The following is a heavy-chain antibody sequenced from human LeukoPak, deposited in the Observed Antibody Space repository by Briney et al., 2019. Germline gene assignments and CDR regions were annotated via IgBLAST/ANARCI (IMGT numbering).Heavy chain of an antibody. CDR3: ARWLYDFWSGSGLNDAFDI. Sequence: ASVKVSCKASGYTFTSYDINWVRQATGQGLEWMGWMNPNSGNTGYAQKFQGRVTMTRNTSISTAYMELSSLRSEDTAVYYCARWLYDFWSGSGLNDAFDIWGQGTMVTVSS. CDR2: MNPNSGNT. D-gene: IGHD3-3*01. V-gene: IGHV1-8*01. J-gene: IGHJ3*02. CDR1: GYTFTSYD.